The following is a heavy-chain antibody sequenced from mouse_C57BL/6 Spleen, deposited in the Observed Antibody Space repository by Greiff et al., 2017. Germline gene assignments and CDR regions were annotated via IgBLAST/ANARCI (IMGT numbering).Heavy chain of an antibody. J-gene: IGHJ1*03. V-gene: IGHV3-6*01. CDR3: ARPTREWYFDV. CDR1: GYSITSGYY. Sequence: EVKVEESGPGLVKPSQSLSLTCSVTGYSITSGYYWNWIRQFPGNKLEWMGYISYDGSNNYNPSLKNRISITRDTSKNQFFLKLNSVTTEDTATYYCARPTREWYFDVWGTGTTVTVSS. CDR2: ISYDGSN. D-gene: IGHD2-10*01.